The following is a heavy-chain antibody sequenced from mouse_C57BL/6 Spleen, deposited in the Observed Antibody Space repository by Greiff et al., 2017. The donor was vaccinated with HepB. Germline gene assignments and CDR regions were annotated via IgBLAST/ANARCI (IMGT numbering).Heavy chain of an antibody. Sequence: VQLQHSGPELVKPGASVKISCKASGYSFTGYYMNWVKQSPEKSLEWIGEINPSTGGTTYNQKFKAKATLTVDKSSSTAYMQLKSLTSEDSAVYYCARQVAMDYWGQGTSVTVSS. CDR2: INPSTGGT. J-gene: IGHJ4*01. CDR3: ARQVAMDY. V-gene: IGHV1-42*01. CDR1: GYSFTGYY.